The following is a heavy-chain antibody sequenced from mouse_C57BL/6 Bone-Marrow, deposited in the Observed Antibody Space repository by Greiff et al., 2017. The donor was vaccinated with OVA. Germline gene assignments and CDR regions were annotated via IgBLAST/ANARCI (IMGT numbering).Heavy chain of an antibody. Sequence: QVQLKESGPELVKPGASVKISCKASGYAFSSSWMNWVKQRPGKGLEWIGRIYPGDGDTNYNGKFKGKATLTADKSSSTAYMQLSSLTSEDSAVYFCARQLRLRRGFAYWGQGTLVTVSA. V-gene: IGHV1-82*01. CDR3: ARQLRLRRGFAY. J-gene: IGHJ3*01. CDR1: GYAFSSSW. D-gene: IGHD3-2*02. CDR2: IYPGDGDT.